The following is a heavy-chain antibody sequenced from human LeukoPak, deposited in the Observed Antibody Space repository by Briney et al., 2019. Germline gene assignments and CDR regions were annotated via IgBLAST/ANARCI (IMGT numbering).Heavy chain of an antibody. Sequence: GGSLRLSCAASGFTFSSYGMHWVRQAPGKGLEWVAFIRYDGSNKYYADSVKGRFTISRDNAKNTVYLQMDSLRAEDAAIYYCARSIMYGDHGEDIWGQGTVVAVSS. J-gene: IGHJ3*02. CDR2: IRYDGSNK. D-gene: IGHD4-17*01. V-gene: IGHV3-30*02. CDR3: ARSIMYGDHGEDI. CDR1: GFTFSSYG.